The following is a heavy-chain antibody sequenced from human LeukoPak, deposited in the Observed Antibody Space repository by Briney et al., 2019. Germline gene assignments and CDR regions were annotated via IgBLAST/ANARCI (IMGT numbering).Heavy chain of an antibody. D-gene: IGHD3-16*02. V-gene: IGHV4-4*07. Sequence: SETLSLTCTVSGGSFSTYYWSWIRQPAGKGLEWIGRIYTSGSTNYIPSLKSRVTMSVDTSKNQFSLKLSSVTAADTAVYYCARDAAYDYVWGSYLQGVGNWFDPWGQGTLVTVSS. CDR1: GGSFSTYY. J-gene: IGHJ5*02. CDR3: ARDAAYDYVWGSYLQGVGNWFDP. CDR2: IYTSGST.